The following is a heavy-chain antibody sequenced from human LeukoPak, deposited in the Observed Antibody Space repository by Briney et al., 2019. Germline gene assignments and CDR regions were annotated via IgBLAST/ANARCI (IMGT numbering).Heavy chain of an antibody. CDR3: ARGVASDKGEFDY. CDR2: INHSGRT. V-gene: IGHV4-34*01. Sequence: SETLSLTCVVYGGSFSGYYWSWIRQPPGKGLERIGEINHSGRTNYNPSLKSRVTISVDTSKNQFSLKLSSVTAADTAVYYCARGVASDKGEFDYWGQGTLVTVSS. CDR1: GGSFSGYY. D-gene: IGHD3-16*01. J-gene: IGHJ4*02.